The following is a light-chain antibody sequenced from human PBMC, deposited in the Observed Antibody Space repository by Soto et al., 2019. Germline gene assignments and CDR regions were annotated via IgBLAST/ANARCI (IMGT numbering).Light chain of an antibody. CDR2: EVS. CDR3: CSYAGSSTFAV. CDR1: SSDVGSYNL. Sequence: QSVLTQPASVSGSPGQSITISCTGTSSDVGSYNLVSWYQQHPGKAPKLMIYEVSKRPSGVSNRFSGSKSGNTASLTISGRQDEDEADYYCCSYAGSSTFAVFGGGTKLTVL. V-gene: IGLV2-23*02. J-gene: IGLJ7*01.